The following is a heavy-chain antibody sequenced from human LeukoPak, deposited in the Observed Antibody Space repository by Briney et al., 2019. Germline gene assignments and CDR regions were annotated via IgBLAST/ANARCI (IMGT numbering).Heavy chain of an antibody. CDR3: AKEGQLPY. J-gene: IGHJ4*02. V-gene: IGHV3-9*01. Sequence: GGSLRLSWAASGFTFDDYAMHWVRQAPGKGLEWVSGISWNSGSIGYADSVKGRFTISRDNAKNSLYLQMNSLRAEDTALYYCAKEGQLPYWGQGTLVTVSS. D-gene: IGHD2-2*01. CDR1: GFTFDDYA. CDR2: ISWNSGSI.